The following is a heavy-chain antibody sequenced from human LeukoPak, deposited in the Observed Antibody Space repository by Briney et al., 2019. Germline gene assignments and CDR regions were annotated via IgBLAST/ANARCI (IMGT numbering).Heavy chain of an antibody. CDR3: ARPIGNGSGSYYFPY. D-gene: IGHD3-10*01. CDR2: ISYDGTDE. V-gene: IGHV3-30*03. CDR1: GFTFSSYS. Sequence: GGSLRLSCAASGFTFSSYSMNWVRQAPGKGLEWVAVISYDGTDEYYADSVKGRLTISRDNSKNTLYMQMNSLRPEDTAVYYCARPIGNGSGSYYFPYWGQGTLVTVSS. J-gene: IGHJ4*02.